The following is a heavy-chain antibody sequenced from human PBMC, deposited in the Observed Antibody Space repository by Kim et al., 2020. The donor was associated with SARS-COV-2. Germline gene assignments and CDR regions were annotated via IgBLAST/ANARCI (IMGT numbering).Heavy chain of an antibody. D-gene: IGHD3-10*01. CDR3: AKAYSLLWFGDLFKAAFDI. J-gene: IGHJ3*02. V-gene: IGHV3-30*18. CDR1: GFTFSSYG. Sequence: GGSLRLSCAASGFTFSSYGMHWVRQAPGKGLEWVAVISYDGSNKYYADSVKGRFTISRDNSKNTLYLQMNSLRAEDTAVYYCAKAYSLLWFGDLFKAAFDIWGQGTMVTVSS. CDR2: ISYDGSNK.